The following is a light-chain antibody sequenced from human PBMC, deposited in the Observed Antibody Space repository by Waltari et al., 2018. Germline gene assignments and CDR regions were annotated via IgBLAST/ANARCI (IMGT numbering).Light chain of an antibody. Sequence: QSVLTQPPSVSGAPGQRVTISCTGSSSNIGAGYDVHWYQQLPGRAPKLLIYGNSNRPSGVPDRFSGSKSGTSASLAITGLQAEDEAEYYCQSYNSRVSVPVFDGGTKLTVL. J-gene: IGLJ2*01. CDR3: QSYNSRVSVPV. V-gene: IGLV1-40*01. CDR2: GNS. CDR1: SSNIGAGYD.